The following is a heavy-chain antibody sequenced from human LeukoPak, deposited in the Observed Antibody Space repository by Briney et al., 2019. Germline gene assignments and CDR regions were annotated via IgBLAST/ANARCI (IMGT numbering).Heavy chain of an antibody. Sequence: SETLSLTCTVSGGSISGYYWSWMRQPPGKGLEWIGYIYYSGSTNYNPSLKSRVTTSVDTSKNQCSLKLSSVTAADTAVYYCARARSDLFDYWGQGTLVTVSS. CDR2: IYYSGST. J-gene: IGHJ4*02. CDR3: ARARSDLFDY. V-gene: IGHV4-59*01. D-gene: IGHD3/OR15-3a*01. CDR1: GGSISGYY.